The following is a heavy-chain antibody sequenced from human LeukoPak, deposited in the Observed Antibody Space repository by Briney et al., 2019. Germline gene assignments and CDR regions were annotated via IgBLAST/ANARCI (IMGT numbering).Heavy chain of an antibody. CDR2: MNPNSGNT. V-gene: IGHV1-8*02. CDR3: ARERGYCSSTSCPQVENAFDI. J-gene: IGHJ3*02. D-gene: IGHD2-2*01. Sequence: ASVKVSCKASGYTFTSYYMHWVRQATGQGLEWMGWMNPNSGNTGYAQKFQGRVTMTRNTSISTAYMELSSLRSEDTAVYYCARERGYCSSTSCPQVENAFDIWGQGTMVTVSS. CDR1: GYTFTSYY.